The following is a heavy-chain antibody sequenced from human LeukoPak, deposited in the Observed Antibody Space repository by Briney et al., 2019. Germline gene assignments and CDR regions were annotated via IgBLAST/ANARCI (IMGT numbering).Heavy chain of an antibody. CDR1: GDSISSGYY. D-gene: IGHD3-22*01. Sequence: PSETLSLTCGVSGDSISSGYYWGWIRQPPGKGLEWIGYMYQSETTYYNPSLKSRVTISADTSKNQFSLKLSSVTAADTAAFYCARVRPRGSSGYPDYWGQGTLVTVSS. CDR3: ARVRPRGSSGYPDY. V-gene: IGHV4-38-2*01. CDR2: MYQSETT. J-gene: IGHJ4*02.